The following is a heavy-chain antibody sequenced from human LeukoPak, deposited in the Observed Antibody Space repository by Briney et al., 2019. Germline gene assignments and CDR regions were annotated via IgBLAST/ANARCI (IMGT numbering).Heavy chain of an antibody. CDR3: AKTTVTSEEYFYYYMDV. V-gene: IGHV1-18*01. J-gene: IGHJ6*03. CDR2: IITYNGNT. Sequence: GASVKVSCKTSGYTFTSYGLSWVRQAPGQGLEWMGCIITYNGNTYYSQKLQGRFTMTTDTSTSTAYMELRSLRSDDTAVYYCAKTTVTSEEYFYYYMDVWGKGTTVTVSS. D-gene: IGHD4-17*01. CDR1: GYTFTSYG.